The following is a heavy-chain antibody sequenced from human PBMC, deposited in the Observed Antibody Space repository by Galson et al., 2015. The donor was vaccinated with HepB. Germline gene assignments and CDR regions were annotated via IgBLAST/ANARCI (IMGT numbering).Heavy chain of an antibody. CDR1: GFTLSRYA. Sequence: SLRLSCAASGFTLSRYAIHWVRQAPGKGLEWVAVISSDGNKRNYADSVKGRYTISRDNSKNTLSLQMNSLRAEDTAVYYCARSADIGLMVYARHYYMDVWGKGTTVTVSS. V-gene: IGHV3-30-3*01. CDR3: ARSADIGLMVYARHYYMDV. CDR2: ISSDGNKR. D-gene: IGHD2-8*01. J-gene: IGHJ6*03.